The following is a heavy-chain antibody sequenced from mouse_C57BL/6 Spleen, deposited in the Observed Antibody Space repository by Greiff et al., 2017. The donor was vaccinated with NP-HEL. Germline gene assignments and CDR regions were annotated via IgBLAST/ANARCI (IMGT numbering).Heavy chain of an antibody. D-gene: IGHD2-5*01. J-gene: IGHJ1*03. CDR3: ARNYYSNYVGYFDV. V-gene: IGHV1-80*01. CDR2: IYPGDGDT. Sequence: QVQLKQSGAELVKPGASVKISCKASGYAFSSYWMNWVKQRPGKGLEWIGQIYPGDGDTNYNGKFKGKATLTADKSSSTAYMQLSSLTSEDSAVYFCARNYYSNYVGYFDVWGTGTTVTVSS. CDR1: GYAFSSYW.